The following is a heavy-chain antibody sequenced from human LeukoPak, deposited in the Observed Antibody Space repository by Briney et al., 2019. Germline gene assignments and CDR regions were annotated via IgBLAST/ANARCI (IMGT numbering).Heavy chain of an antibody. V-gene: IGHV3-33*01. J-gene: IGHJ4*02. CDR2: IWYDGSNK. CDR1: GFTFSSYG. Sequence: GGSLRLSCAASGFTFSSYGMHWVRQAPGKGLEWVAVIWYDGSNKYYADSVKGRFTISRDNSKNTLYLQVNSLRAEDTAVYYCARWQTGYYFDYWGQGTLIIVSS. CDR3: ARWQTGYYFDY. D-gene: IGHD3-10*01.